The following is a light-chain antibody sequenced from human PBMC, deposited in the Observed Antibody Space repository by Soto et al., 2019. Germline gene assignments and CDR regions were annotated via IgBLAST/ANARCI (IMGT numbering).Light chain of an antibody. Sequence: EIVLTQSPATLSLSPGERATLSCGASQSVSSYLAWYQQKPGQAPRLLIYDASNRATGIPARFSGSGSGTDFTLTISSLEPEDFAVYYCQQYGSSPLTFGGGTKVDIK. CDR3: QQYGSSPLT. J-gene: IGKJ4*01. CDR1: QSVSSY. V-gene: IGKV3-11*01. CDR2: DAS.